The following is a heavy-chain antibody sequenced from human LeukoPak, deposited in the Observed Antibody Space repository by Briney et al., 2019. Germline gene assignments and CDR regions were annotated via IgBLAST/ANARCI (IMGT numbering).Heavy chain of an antibody. V-gene: IGHV4-59*02. CDR2: IYHTGST. CDR3: ASRKLGNDY. CDR1: GGSVSDYY. J-gene: IGHJ4*02. Sequence: SETLSLTCTISGGSVSDYYWSWLRQSPGKGLEWIGYIYHTGSTSYSPSLTSRVTISADTSQNQFSLKLSSVTAADTAVYYCASRKLGNDYWGQGTLVTVSS. D-gene: IGHD7-27*01.